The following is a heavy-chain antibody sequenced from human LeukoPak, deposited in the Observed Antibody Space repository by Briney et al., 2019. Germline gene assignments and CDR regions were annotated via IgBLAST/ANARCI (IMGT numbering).Heavy chain of an antibody. D-gene: IGHD5-12*01. CDR1: GGSFSGYY. CDR3: AGSGYSGYDLNY. CDR2: INHSGST. J-gene: IGHJ4*02. V-gene: IGHV4-34*01. Sequence: RASETLSLTCAVYGGSFSGYYWSWIRQPPGKGLEWIGEINHSGSTNYNPSLKSRVTISVDTSKNQFSLKLSSVTAADTAVYYRAGSGYSGYDLNYWGQGTLVTVSS.